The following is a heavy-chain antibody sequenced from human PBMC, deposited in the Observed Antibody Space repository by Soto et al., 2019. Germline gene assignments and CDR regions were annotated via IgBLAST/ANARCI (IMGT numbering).Heavy chain of an antibody. CDR3: VRVDIVLTDSRYFYGMDV. CDR1: GGSISSADHY. D-gene: IGHD5-12*01. Sequence: QLQESGPGLVKPSQTLTLTCSVSGGSISSADHYWSWVRQPPGRGLEWIGYIYYSGSTYYNPSLKNRVSVSMDMSKNHFSLRLSSVTAADTAVYYCVRVDIVLTDSRYFYGMDVWGEGTTVTV. V-gene: IGHV4-30-4*01. J-gene: IGHJ6*02. CDR2: IYYSGST.